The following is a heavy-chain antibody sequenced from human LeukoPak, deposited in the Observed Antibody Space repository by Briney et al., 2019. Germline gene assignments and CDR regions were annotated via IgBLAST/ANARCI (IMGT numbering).Heavy chain of an antibody. CDR1: GGTFSSYA. CDR2: IIPILGIA. D-gene: IGHD3-10*01. CDR3: ARDQSITMVRGVTSRFDP. Sequence: KVSCKASGGTFSSYAISWVRQAPGQGLEWMGRIIPILGIANYAQKLQGRVTMTTDTSTSTAYMELRSLRSDDTAVYYCARDQSITMVRGVTSRFDPWGQGTLVTVSS. V-gene: IGHV1-69*04. J-gene: IGHJ5*02.